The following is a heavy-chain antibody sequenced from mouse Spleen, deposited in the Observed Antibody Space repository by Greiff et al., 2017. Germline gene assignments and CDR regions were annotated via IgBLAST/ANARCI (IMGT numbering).Heavy chain of an antibody. CDR2: ISSGGSYT. V-gene: IGHV5-6*01. CDR1: GFTFSSYG. J-gene: IGHJ2*01. D-gene: IGHD2-4*01. Sequence: EVQRVESGGDLVKPGGSLKLSCAASGFTFSSYGMSWVRQTPDKRLEWVATISSGGSYTYYPDSVKGRFTISRDNAKNTLYLQMSSLKSEDTAMYYCARIDYYFDYWGQGTTLTVSS. CDR3: ARIDYYFDY.